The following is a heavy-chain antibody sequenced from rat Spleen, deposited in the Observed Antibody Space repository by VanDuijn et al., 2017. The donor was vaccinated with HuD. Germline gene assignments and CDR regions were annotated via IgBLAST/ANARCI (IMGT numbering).Heavy chain of an antibody. V-gene: IGHV5-31*01. J-gene: IGHJ4*01. Sequence: EVQLVESGGGLVQPGRSLKLSCAASGFTFSNYDMAWIRQAPGKGLEWVASITNTGGSTYYPDSVKGRFTISRDNAKSTLYLQMNSLRSEDTATYYCTRDRSIIRGTGVMDAWGQGASVTVSS. CDR2: ITNTGGST. CDR1: GFTFSNYD. D-gene: IGHD4-3*01. CDR3: TRDRSIIRGTGVMDA.